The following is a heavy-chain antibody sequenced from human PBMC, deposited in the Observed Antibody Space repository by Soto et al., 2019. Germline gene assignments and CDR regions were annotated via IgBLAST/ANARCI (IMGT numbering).Heavy chain of an antibody. CDR3: AKVLSKNYYYPFDF. CDR2: ICGGSSVT. CDR1: GFTFSNYA. Sequence: QPGGSLRLSCTASGFTFSNYAMHWVRQAPGKGLEWVSTICGGSSVTYYGDSVKGRFTISRDNAKKTLFLQLNRLSAEDTATYYCAKVLSKNYYYPFDFWGQGTQVTVSS. D-gene: IGHD3-10*01. J-gene: IGHJ4*02. V-gene: IGHV3-23*01.